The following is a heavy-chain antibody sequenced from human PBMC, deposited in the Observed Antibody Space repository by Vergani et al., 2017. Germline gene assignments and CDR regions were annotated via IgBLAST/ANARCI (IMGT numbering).Heavy chain of an antibody. Sequence: EVQLLESGGGLVQPGGSLRLSCAASGFTFSTYAINWVRQAPGKGLEWVSGISGSGGSTYYADSVKGRFTISRDNSKNTLYLQMNSLRAEDTAIYYCARNTFYDFWGLGTLVTVSS. CDR3: ARNTFYDF. D-gene: IGHD3-3*01. V-gene: IGHV3-23*01. J-gene: IGHJ4*02. CDR2: ISGSGGST. CDR1: GFTFSTYA.